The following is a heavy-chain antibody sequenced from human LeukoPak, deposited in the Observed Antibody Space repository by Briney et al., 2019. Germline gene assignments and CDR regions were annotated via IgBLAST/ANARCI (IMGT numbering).Heavy chain of an antibody. CDR2: IYSGGST. CDR3: AREGYSSGLPDY. V-gene: IGHV3-53*01. Sequence: GRSLRLSCAASGSTFSTDAMHWVRQAPGKGLEWVSVIYSGGSTYYADSVKGRFTISRDNSKNTLYLQMNSLRAEDTAVYYCAREGYSSGLPDYWGQGTLVTVSS. CDR1: GSTFSTDA. D-gene: IGHD6-19*01. J-gene: IGHJ4*02.